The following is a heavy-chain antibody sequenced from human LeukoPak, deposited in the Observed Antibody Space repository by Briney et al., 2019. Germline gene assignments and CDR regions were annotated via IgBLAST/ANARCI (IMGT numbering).Heavy chain of an antibody. CDR2: IYHSGST. CDR3: TRDPSTTGTTTRFDY. V-gene: IGHV4-4*02. J-gene: IGHJ4*02. CDR1: GGSISSSNW. D-gene: IGHD1-1*01. Sequence: PSETLSLTCAVSGGSISSSNWWSWVRQPPGKGLEWIGEIYHSGSTNYNPSLKSRVTISVDKSKNQFSLKLSSMTAADTAVYYCTRDPSTTGTTTRFDYWGQGTLVTVSS.